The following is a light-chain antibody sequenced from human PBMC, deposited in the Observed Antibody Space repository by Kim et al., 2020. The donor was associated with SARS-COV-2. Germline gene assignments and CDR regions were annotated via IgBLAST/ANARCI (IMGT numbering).Light chain of an antibody. CDR3: QTWATGIHV. CDR1: SADSTYA. CDR2: VNSDGSH. V-gene: IGLV4-69*01. Sequence: ASVTLTCTLSSADSTYAIAWHQQQPQKGPRFLMKVNSDGSHTKGDGIPDRFSGSSSGAERYLTISSLQSEDEADYYCQTWATGIHVFGSGTKVTVL. J-gene: IGLJ1*01.